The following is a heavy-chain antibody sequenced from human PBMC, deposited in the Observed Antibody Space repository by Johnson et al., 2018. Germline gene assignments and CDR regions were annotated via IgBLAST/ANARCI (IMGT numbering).Heavy chain of an antibody. J-gene: IGHJ6*02. CDR1: GFTFSSYG. D-gene: IGHD2-21*02. CDR3: AKVVPGYYYYYGMDV. CDR2: LSYDGSNK. Sequence: QVQLVQSGGGVVQPGRSLRLSCAASGFTFSSYGMHWVRQAPGKGLEWGAVLSYDGSNKYYADSVKGRVTIARDHSKNTLSLQMNSLRAEDTAVYYCAKVVPGYYYYYGMDVWGQGTTVTVSS. V-gene: IGHV3-30*18.